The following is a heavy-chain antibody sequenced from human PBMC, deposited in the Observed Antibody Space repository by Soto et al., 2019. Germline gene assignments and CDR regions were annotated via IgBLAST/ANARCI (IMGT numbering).Heavy chain of an antibody. V-gene: IGHV4-30-4*01. CDR2: IYCSGFT. CDR1: GGSISSGDYY. J-gene: IGHJ4*02. CDR3: ARSDDYVPFDH. Sequence: QVQLQESGPGLVKPSQTLSLTCTVSGGSISSGDYYWSWIRQPPGKGLEWIGYIYCSGFTYYNPSLNSRLTMSVDTSKNQFSLKLSSVIAADTAVYYCARSDDYVPFDHWGQGTLVTV. D-gene: IGHD4-17*01.